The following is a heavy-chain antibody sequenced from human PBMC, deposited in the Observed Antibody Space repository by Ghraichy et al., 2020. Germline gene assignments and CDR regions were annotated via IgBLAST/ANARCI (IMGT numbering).Heavy chain of an antibody. J-gene: IGHJ4*02. CDR3: ARDLLLSGVPGFDY. CDR1: GFTFSSYW. Sequence: GGSLRLSCAASGFTFSSYWMSWVRQAPGKGLEWVVNIKQDGSEKYYVDSVKGRFTISRDNAKNSLYLQMNSLRAEDTAVYYCARDLLLSGVPGFDYWGQGTLVTVSS. D-gene: IGHD2/OR15-2a*01. V-gene: IGHV3-7*03. CDR2: IKQDGSEK.